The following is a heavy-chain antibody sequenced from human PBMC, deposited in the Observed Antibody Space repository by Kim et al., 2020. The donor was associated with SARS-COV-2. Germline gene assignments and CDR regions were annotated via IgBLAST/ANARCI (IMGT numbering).Heavy chain of an antibody. Sequence: GGSLRLSCAASGFTFSTSWMDWVRLAPGKGLEWVASIKEDGGGRYYVDSVKGRFTISRDNAKNSLYLQMNSLRAEDTAVYYCARDRPRGHFDYWGQGTLVTVSS. V-gene: IGHV3-7*01. CDR3: ARDRPRGHFDY. CDR1: GFTFSTSW. J-gene: IGHJ4*02. CDR2: IKEDGGGR.